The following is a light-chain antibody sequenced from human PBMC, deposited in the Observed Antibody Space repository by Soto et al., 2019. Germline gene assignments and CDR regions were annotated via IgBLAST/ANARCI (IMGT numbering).Light chain of an antibody. J-gene: IGLJ1*01. CDR3: SSYAGSNNLRV. V-gene: IGLV2-8*01. CDR2: EVS. Sequence: QSVLTQPPSASGSPGQSVTISCTGTSSDVGGYNYVSWYQQHPGNAPKLMIYEVSKRPSGVPDRFSGSKSGNTASLTVSGLQAEDEADYYCSSYAGSNNLRVFGTGTKVTVL. CDR1: SSDVGGYNY.